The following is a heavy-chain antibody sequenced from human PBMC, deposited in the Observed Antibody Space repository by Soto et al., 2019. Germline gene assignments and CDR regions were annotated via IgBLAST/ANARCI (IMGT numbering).Heavy chain of an antibody. CDR3: AKSPHNSNLGSGLVAY. V-gene: IGHV3-30*18. CDR1: GFTFSTYG. J-gene: IGHJ4*02. D-gene: IGHD4-4*01. Sequence: PGGSLRLSCAASGFTFSTYGMHWVRQAPGKGLEGVAFISFDGTNKYFADSVKGRFTLSRDNSKNTLYLQMNSLRAEDTAVYYCAKSPHNSNLGSGLVAYWGQGTLVTVSS. CDR2: ISFDGTNK.